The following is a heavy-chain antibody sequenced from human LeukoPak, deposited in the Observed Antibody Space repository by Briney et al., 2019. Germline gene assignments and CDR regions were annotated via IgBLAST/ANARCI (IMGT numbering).Heavy chain of an antibody. D-gene: IGHD2-15*01. CDR2: VDPEDGET. J-gene: IGHJ5*02. CDR3: ATLGRYCSGGSCSSGP. CDR1: GYTFTDYY. Sequence: ASVKISCKVSGYTFTDYYMHWVQQAPGKGLEWMGLVDPEDGETIYAEKFQGRVTTTADTSTDTAYMELSSLRSEDTAVYYCATLGRYCSGGSCSSGPWGQGTLVTVSS. V-gene: IGHV1-69-2*01.